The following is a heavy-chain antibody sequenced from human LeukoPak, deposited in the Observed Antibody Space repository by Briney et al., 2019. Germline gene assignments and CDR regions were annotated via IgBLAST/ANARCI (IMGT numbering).Heavy chain of an antibody. Sequence: ASVKVSCKASGYTFTNYYIHWVRQAPGQGLERMGIINSSGGTTVYAQNFQGRVTMTRDTSTSTVYMELSSLRSEDTAVYYCAREGGTRLVVGPAARSEGLDCWGQGTLVTVSS. D-gene: IGHD2-2*01. CDR2: INSSGGTT. V-gene: IGHV1-46*01. CDR1: GYTFTNYY. J-gene: IGHJ4*02. CDR3: AREGGTRLVVGPAARSEGLDC.